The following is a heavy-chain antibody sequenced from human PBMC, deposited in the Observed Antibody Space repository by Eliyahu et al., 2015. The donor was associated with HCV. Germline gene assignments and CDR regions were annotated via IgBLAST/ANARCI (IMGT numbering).Heavy chain of an antibody. CDR2: IHPSRGST. D-gene: IGHD3-22*01. J-gene: IGHJ4*02. V-gene: IGHV1-46*01. CDR3: ARDYDGSVYPPFDY. Sequence: QVQLVQSGAEVKKPGASVEXSCXXSGYTFPXYXXXWVRQAPGQGLEXMGIIHPSRGSTTYAQKFQGRVNMSGDTSTSTVYMQLSSLTSEDTAVYYCARDYDGSVYPPFDYWGQGTLVTVSS. CDR1: GYTFPXYX.